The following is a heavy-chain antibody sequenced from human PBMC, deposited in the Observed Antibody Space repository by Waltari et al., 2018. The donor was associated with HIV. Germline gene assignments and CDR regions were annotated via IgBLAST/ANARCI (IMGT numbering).Heavy chain of an antibody. CDR3: ARDKTDNSVYYFSYYYFYGLDV. D-gene: IGHD3-22*01. V-gene: IGHV3-74*01. CDR1: GFTFSAYW. J-gene: IGHJ6*02. CDR2: IKTDGSTT. Sequence: EVQLVESGGGSVQPGGSLRLSCAASGFTFSAYWMHWVRQAPGKGLVLGSRIKTDGSTTTYADSVEGRFTISRDNAKNTLYLQMSSLRAEDTAVYYCARDKTDNSVYYFSYYYFYGLDVWGQGTTVTVSS.